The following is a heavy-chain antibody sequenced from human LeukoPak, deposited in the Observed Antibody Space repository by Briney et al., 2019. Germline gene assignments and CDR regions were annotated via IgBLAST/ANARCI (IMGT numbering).Heavy chain of an antibody. V-gene: IGHV1-18*01. CDR2: ISADNGKT. D-gene: IGHD5-12*01. CDR1: GYTFTSYG. Sequence: GASVKVSCKTSGYTFTSYGISWVRQAPGQGLEWMGWISADNGKTNYAQKLQGRVTMTTDTSTTTAYMELRSLRSDDTAAYYCARRGYPVYYYYMDVWGKGTTVTISS. CDR3: ARRGYPVYYYYMDV. J-gene: IGHJ6*03.